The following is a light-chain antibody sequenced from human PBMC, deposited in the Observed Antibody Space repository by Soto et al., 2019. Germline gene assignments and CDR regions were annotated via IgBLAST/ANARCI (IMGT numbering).Light chain of an antibody. J-gene: IGLJ2*01. CDR3: SSYTTSTTRII. V-gene: IGLV2-14*01. CDR1: SSDVGGYNH. Sequence: QSALTQPASVSGSPGQSITISCTGSSSDVGGYNHVSWYQQHPGKAPKLMIYEVSNRPSGVFNRFSGSKSGNTASLTISGLQAEDEADYYCSSYTTSTTRIIFGGGTKLTVL. CDR2: EVS.